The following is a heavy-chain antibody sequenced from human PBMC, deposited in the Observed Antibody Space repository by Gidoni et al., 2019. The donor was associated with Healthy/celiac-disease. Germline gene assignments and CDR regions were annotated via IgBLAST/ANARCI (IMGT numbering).Heavy chain of an antibody. CDR2: INPSGGST. J-gene: IGHJ3*02. V-gene: IGHV1-46*01. CDR3: ARDGPRWWGYDILTGYPGYAFDI. Sequence: QVQLVQSGAEVKKPGASVKVSCKASGYTFTSYYMHWVRQAPGQGLEWMGIINPSGGSTSYAQKFQGRVTMTRDTSTSTVYMELSSLRSEDTAVYYCARDGPRWWGYDILTGYPGYAFDIWGQGTMVTVSS. CDR1: GYTFTSYY. D-gene: IGHD3-9*01.